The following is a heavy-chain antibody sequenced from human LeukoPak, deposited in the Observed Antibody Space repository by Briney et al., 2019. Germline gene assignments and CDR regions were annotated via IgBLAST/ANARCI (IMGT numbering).Heavy chain of an antibody. D-gene: IGHD2-2*01. Sequence: SETLSLTCAVYGGSFSGYYWSWIRQPPGKGLEWIGEINHSGSTNYNPSLKSRVTISGDTPKNQFSLKLRSVTAADTAVYYCARGPRGYCSRTSCDYYGMDVWGKGTKLTVSS. V-gene: IGHV4-34*01. CDR2: INHSGST. J-gene: IGHJ6*04. CDR3: ARGPRGYCSRTSCDYYGMDV. CDR1: GGSFSGYY.